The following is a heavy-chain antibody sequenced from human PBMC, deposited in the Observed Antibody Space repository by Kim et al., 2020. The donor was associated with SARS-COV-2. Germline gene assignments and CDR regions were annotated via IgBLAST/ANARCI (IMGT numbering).Heavy chain of an antibody. Sequence: PTYAQGFTGRFVFSLDTSVSTAYLQISSLKAEDTAVYYCACGDSSRDAFEIWGQGTMVTVSS. CDR2: P. V-gene: IGHV7-4-1*02. J-gene: IGHJ3*02. CDR3: ACGDSSRDAFEI. D-gene: IGHD3-22*01.